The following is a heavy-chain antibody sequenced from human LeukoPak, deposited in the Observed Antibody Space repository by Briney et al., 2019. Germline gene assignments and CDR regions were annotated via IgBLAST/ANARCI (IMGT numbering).Heavy chain of an antibody. CDR2: ICHTGST. Sequence: PSETLSLTCTVSGYSISSIYCWGWIRQPPGKGLEWIGRICHTGSTYYNPSLKSRVTMSVDTSKNQFSLNLSSVTAADTAIYYCARWDGDPWGQGTLVTVSS. J-gene: IGHJ5*02. D-gene: IGHD1-26*01. V-gene: IGHV4-38-2*02. CDR3: ARWDGDP. CDR1: GYSISSIYC.